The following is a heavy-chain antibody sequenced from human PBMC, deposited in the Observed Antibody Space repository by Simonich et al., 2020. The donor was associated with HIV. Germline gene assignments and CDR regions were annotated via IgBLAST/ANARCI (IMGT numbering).Heavy chain of an antibody. CDR2: ISSSSSYI. CDR3: ARDGRKGSSTSCSDY. Sequence: EVQLVASGGGLVKPGGSLRLSCAASGFPFSSYSMNWVRQAPGKGREWVSSISSSSSYIYYADSVKGRFTISRDNAKNSLDMQMNSLRAEDTAVYYCARDGRKGSSTSCSDYWGQGTLVTVSS. CDR1: GFPFSSYS. V-gene: IGHV3-21*01. D-gene: IGHD2-2*01. J-gene: IGHJ4*02.